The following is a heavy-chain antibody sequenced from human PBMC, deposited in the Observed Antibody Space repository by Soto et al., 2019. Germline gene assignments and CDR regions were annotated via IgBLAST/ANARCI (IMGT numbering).Heavy chain of an antibody. CDR2: ISGSGGST. D-gene: IGHD2-15*01. CDR3: AKDPRRVVNRNDWFDP. J-gene: IGHJ5*02. Sequence: GGSLRLSCGASGFTFISYAMSWVRQAPGKGLEWVSAISGSGGSTYYADSVKGRFTISRDNSKNTLYLQMNSLRAEDTAVYYCAKDPRRVVNRNDWFDPWGQGTLVTVSS. CDR1: GFTFISYA. V-gene: IGHV3-23*01.